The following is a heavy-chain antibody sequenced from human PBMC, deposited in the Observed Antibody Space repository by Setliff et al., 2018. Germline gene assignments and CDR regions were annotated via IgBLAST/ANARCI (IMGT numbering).Heavy chain of an antibody. J-gene: IGHJ6*02. D-gene: IGHD5-18*01. Sequence: GGSLRLSCAASGFTFSSYTMYWVRQAPGKGLEWVTVISYDGSNKYYADSVKGRFTISRDNAKNSLYLQMNSLRAEDTAVYYCARDRTAMVTHYGMDVWGQGTTVTVSS. V-gene: IGHV3-30*04. CDR1: GFTFSSYT. CDR3: ARDRTAMVTHYGMDV. CDR2: ISYDGSNK.